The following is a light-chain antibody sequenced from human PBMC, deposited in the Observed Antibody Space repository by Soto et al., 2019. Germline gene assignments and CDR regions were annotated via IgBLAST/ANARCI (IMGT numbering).Light chain of an antibody. Sequence: DIQMTQSPSSLSASVGDIVTITCRASQSISSYLNWYQQKPGKAPKLLIYAASSLQSGVPSRFSGSGSGTVFTLTISSLQPEDFATYYCQHSYSTPYTFGQGTKLEIK. CDR3: QHSYSTPYT. V-gene: IGKV1-39*01. CDR2: AAS. CDR1: QSISSY. J-gene: IGKJ2*01.